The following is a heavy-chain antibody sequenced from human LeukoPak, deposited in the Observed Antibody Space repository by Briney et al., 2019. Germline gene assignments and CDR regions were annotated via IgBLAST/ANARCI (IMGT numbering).Heavy chain of an antibody. J-gene: IGHJ3*02. CDR2: IYSGGST. V-gene: IGHV3-66*04. CDR3: ASHIVVVVAAFDI. D-gene: IGHD2-15*01. Sequence: GGSLRLSCAASGFTVSSNYMSWVRQAPGKGLEWVSVIYSGGSTCYADSVKGRFTISRDNSKNTLYLQMNSLRAEDTAVYYCASHIVVVVAAFDIWGHGTVVTVSS. CDR1: GFTVSSNY.